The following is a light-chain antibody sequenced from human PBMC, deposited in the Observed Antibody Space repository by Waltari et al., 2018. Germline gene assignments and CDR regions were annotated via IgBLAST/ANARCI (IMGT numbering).Light chain of an antibody. V-gene: IGKV3-20*01. Sequence: EIVLTQSPGTLALSPGERATLSCRASQSVGRALAWYQQKPGQAPRRRIYDTSTRATGIPDRFSGSGSGTDFSLTISRVEPEDFAVYYCQMYVRLPVTFGQGTKVEVK. CDR3: QMYVRLPVT. J-gene: IGKJ1*01. CDR1: QSVGRA. CDR2: DTS.